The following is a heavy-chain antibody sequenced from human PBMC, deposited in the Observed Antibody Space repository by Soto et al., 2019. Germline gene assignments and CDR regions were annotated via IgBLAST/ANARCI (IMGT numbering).Heavy chain of an antibody. CDR2: INPNSGDT. Sequence: GASVKASCKTSRYIFTGYYMHWVRQAPGQGLEWMGWINPNSGDTNYAQRFKGRVSMTSDTSINTAYLELSRLRPGDTAVFFCARSHSAYHYHAMDAWGQGTTVTVSS. CDR1: RYIFTGYY. CDR3: ARSHSAYHYHAMDA. V-gene: IGHV1-2*02. J-gene: IGHJ6*02.